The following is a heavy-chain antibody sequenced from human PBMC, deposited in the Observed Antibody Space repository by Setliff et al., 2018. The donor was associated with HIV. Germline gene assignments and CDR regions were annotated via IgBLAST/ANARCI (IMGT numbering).Heavy chain of an antibody. V-gene: IGHV1-2*06. CDR2: INPNSGGT. D-gene: IGHD2-15*01. Sequence: ASVKVSCKASGYMFSGFHMHWVRQAAGQGLEWMGRINPNSGGTNYAQKFQGRVTMTRDTSISTAYMELSSLRSEDTAVYYCARGDPRRGGIDGYYYMDVWGKGTTVTVSS. CDR1: GYMFSGFH. J-gene: IGHJ6*03. CDR3: ARGDPRRGGIDGYYYMDV.